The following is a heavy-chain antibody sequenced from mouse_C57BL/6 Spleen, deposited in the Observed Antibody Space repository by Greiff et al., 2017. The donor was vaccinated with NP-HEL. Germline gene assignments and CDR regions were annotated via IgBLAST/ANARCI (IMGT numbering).Heavy chain of an antibody. CDR2: IDPETGGT. V-gene: IGHV1-15*01. D-gene: IGHD2-4*01. CDR1: GYTFTDYE. J-gene: IGHJ2*01. CDR3: TRSISDY. Sequence: QVHVKQSGAELVRPGASVTLSCKASGYTFTDYEMHWVKQTPVHGLEWIGAIDPETGGTAYNQKFKGKAILTADKSSSTAYMELRSLTSEYSAVYYCTRSISDYWGQGTTLTVSS.